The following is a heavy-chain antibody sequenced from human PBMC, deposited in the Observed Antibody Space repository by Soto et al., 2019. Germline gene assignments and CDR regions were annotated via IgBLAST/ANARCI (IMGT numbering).Heavy chain of an antibody. J-gene: IGHJ4*02. D-gene: IGHD3-3*01. Sequence: QVQLQESGPGLVKPSQTLSLTCTVSGGSISSGGYYWSWIRQHPGKGLEWIGYIYYSGSTYYNPSLKSRVTISVDTSKNQFTLKLSSVTAADTAVYYCAGGDVPYDFWSGPFDYWGQGTLVTVSS. CDR1: GGSISSGGYY. CDR2: IYYSGST. CDR3: AGGDVPYDFWSGPFDY. V-gene: IGHV4-31*03.